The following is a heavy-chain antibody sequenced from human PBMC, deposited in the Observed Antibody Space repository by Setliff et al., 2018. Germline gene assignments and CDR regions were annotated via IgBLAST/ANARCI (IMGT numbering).Heavy chain of an antibody. V-gene: IGHV3-74*03. D-gene: IGHD2-2*01. J-gene: IGHJ6*03. CDR3: AKSASLSGYYYYYMDV. CDR1: GFTFSTYW. CDR2: ISTDGSSI. Sequence: PEGSLRLSCVTSGFTFSTYWMHWVRQAPGQGLVWVARISTDGSSITYADSVKGRFTISRDNARNTLYLQMNSLRAEDTAVYYCAKSASLSGYYYYYMDVWGKGTTVTVSS.